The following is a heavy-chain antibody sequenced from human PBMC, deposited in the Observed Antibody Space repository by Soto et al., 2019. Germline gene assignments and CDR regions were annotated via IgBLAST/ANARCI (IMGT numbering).Heavy chain of an antibody. J-gene: IGHJ6*02. D-gene: IGHD6-19*01. Sequence: ASVKVSCKASGYTFTSYGISWVRQAPGQGLEWMGWISAYNGNTNYAQKLQGRVTMTTDTSTSTAYMELRSLRSDDTAVYYCAKSIAVAGTIYYYGMDVWGQGTTVTVSS. CDR3: AKSIAVAGTIYYYGMDV. CDR1: GYTFTSYG. V-gene: IGHV1-18*01. CDR2: ISAYNGNT.